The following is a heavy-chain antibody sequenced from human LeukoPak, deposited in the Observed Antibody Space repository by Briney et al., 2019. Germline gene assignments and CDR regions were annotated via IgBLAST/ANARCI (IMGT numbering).Heavy chain of an antibody. D-gene: IGHD1-26*01. CDR3: ARGRKWEPYGTDV. CDR1: GYTFTGYY. CDR2: INPNSGGT. J-gene: IGHJ6*02. V-gene: IGHV1-2*02. Sequence: GASVKVSCTASGYTFTGYYMHWVRQAPGQGLEWMGWINPNSGGTNYAQKFQGRVTMTRDTSISTAYMELSRLRSDDTAVYYCARGRKWEPYGTDVWGQGTTVTVSS.